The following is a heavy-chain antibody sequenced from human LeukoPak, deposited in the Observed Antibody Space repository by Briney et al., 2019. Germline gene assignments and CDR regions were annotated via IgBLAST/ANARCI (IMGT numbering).Heavy chain of an antibody. Sequence: PSETLSLXCTVSGGSISSSSYYWVWIRQPPGKGLEWFGSFYNSGSTYYNPSLKGRVTISVDTSKNQFTLKLSSVTAADTAVYYCARRGRSSRYYCRVRYWYFDLWGRGTLVTVSS. CDR1: GGSISSSSYY. CDR2: FYNSGST. V-gene: IGHV4-39*01. CDR3: ARRGRSSRYYCRVRYWYFDL. D-gene: IGHD3-22*01. J-gene: IGHJ2*01.